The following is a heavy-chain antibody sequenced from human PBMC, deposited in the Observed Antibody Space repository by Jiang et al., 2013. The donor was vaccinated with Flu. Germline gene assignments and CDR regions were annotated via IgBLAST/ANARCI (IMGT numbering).Heavy chain of an antibody. Sequence: LLKPSETLSLTCAVYGGSFSGYYWSWIRQPPGKGLEWIGEINHSGSTNYNPSLKSRVTISVDTSKNQFSLKLSSVTAADTAVYYCARGYVCSGGSCYSGEVDYWGQGTLVTVSS. CDR1: GGSFSGYY. J-gene: IGHJ4*02. V-gene: IGHV4-34*01. CDR3: ARGYVCSGGSCYSGEVDY. D-gene: IGHD2-15*01. CDR2: INHSGST.